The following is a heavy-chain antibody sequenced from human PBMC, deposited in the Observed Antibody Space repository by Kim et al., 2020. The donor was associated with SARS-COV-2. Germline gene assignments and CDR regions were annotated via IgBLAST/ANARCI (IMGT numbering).Heavy chain of an antibody. J-gene: IGHJ6*02. Sequence: SETLSLTCTVSGGSISSYYWSWIRQPPGKGLEWIGYIYYSGSTNYNPSLKSRVTISVDTAKNQFSLKLSSVTAADTAVYYCARADDYYDSSGYYYNPGMDVRGQGTTVTVSS. V-gene: IGHV4-59*13. CDR2: IYYSGST. D-gene: IGHD3-22*01. CDR3: ARADDYYDSSGYYYNPGMDV. CDR1: GGSISSYY.